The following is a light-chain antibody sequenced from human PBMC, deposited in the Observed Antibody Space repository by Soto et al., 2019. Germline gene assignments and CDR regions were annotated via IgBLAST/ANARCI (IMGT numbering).Light chain of an antibody. J-gene: IGLJ2*01. CDR3: CSYAGSSTVV. Sequence: QSALTQPASVSGSPGQSITISCTGTNSDVGSYNLVSWYQQHPGKAPKLMIYEGSKRPSGVSNRFSGSKSGNTASLTISGLQADDEADYCCCSYAGSSTVVFGGGTKLTVL. CDR1: NSDVGSYNL. V-gene: IGLV2-23*01. CDR2: EGS.